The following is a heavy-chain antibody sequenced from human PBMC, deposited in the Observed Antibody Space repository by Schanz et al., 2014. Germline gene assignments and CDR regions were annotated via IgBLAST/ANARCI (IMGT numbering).Heavy chain of an antibody. V-gene: IGHV1-69*02. D-gene: IGHD4-17*01. CDR2: VIPILGVT. CDR3: ATLDYADSVS. CDR1: GGTFSSYA. Sequence: VQLEQSGAEVKKPGSSVKVSCKSSGGTFSSYAISWVRQAPGQGLEWMGRVIPILGVTHYAQKFQGRVTITADKSTTTAYMELNSLNSDDTAVYYCATLDYADSVSWGQGTLVTVSS. J-gene: IGHJ5*02.